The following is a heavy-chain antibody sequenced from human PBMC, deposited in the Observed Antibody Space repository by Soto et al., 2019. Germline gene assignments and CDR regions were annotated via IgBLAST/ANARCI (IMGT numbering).Heavy chain of an antibody. V-gene: IGHV3-48*03. D-gene: IGHD6-13*01. J-gene: IGHJ5*02. CDR1: GLTLSSYE. Sequence: GSRRLSWAASGLTLSSYEMNIVRQAPGKGLQWASHISSGGSTSYYADSVKGRFTISRDNAKNSLYLQMNSLRAEDTAVYYWVGLGSLVPWGQGTLVTGYS. CDR3: VGLGSLVP. CDR2: ISSGGSTS.